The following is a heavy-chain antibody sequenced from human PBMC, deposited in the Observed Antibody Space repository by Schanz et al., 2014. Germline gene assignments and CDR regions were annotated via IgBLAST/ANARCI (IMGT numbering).Heavy chain of an antibody. J-gene: IGHJ6*02. Sequence: QVQLVESGGGVVQPGGSLRLSCAASGFIFNDYYMNWIRQAPGKGLEWVAVIWYDGSNKYYADSVKGRFTISRDNSKNTLYLQMNNLRAEDTAVYYCARGASRDYFAMDVWGQGTTVTVSS. CDR1: GFIFNDYY. CDR3: ARGASRDYFAMDV. V-gene: IGHV3-33*08. CDR2: IWYDGSNK.